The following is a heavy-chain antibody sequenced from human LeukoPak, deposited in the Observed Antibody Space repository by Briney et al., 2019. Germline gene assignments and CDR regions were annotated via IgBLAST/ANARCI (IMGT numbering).Heavy chain of an antibody. CDR3: ARDVEMYSSTWSDAFDI. CDR2: IKQDGSDK. J-gene: IGHJ3*02. CDR1: GFTFSTNS. V-gene: IGHV3-7*01. D-gene: IGHD6-13*01. Sequence: PGGSLRLSCAASGFTFSTNSMNWVRQAPGKGLEWVANIKQDGSDKYYMDSVRGRFTISRDNAKNSLYLQMNSLRVEDTAVYYCARDVEMYSSTWSDAFDIWGQGTMVTVSS.